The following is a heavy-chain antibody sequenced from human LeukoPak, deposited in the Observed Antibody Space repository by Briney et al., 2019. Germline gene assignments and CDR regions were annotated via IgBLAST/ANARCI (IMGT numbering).Heavy chain of an antibody. V-gene: IGHV4-34*01. Sequence: PSETLSLTCAVYGESFSAYFWNWIRQSPGKPLEYIGEINHRGSSHYNPSLNTPVTLAVDTSKNQFSLRLTSVTAADTAVYFCARGSSFDGYCSAGACDAGYYDSWGQGTPVTVSS. J-gene: IGHJ4*02. D-gene: IGHD2-15*01. CDR2: INHRGSS. CDR3: ARGSSFDGYCSAGACDAGYYDS. CDR1: GESFSAYF.